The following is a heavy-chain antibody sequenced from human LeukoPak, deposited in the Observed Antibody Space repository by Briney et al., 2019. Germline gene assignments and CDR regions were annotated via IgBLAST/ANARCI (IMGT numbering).Heavy chain of an antibody. CDR3: ARGFGVLLWFGEYPSWFDP. J-gene: IGHJ5*02. D-gene: IGHD3-10*01. Sequence: SETLSLTCTVSGGSISSHYWSWIRQPPGKGLEWLGYIYYSGSTDYNPSLKSRVTISVDTSKNQFSLKLSCVTAADTAVYYCARGFGVLLWFGEYPSWFDPWGQGTLVTASS. CDR1: GGSISSHY. CDR2: IYYSGST. V-gene: IGHV4-59*11.